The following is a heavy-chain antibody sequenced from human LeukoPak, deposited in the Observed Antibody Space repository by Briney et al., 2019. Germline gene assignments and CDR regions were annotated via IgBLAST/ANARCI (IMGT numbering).Heavy chain of an antibody. V-gene: IGHV3-30*04. CDR1: GFTFSSYA. Sequence: GGSLRLSCAASGFTFSSYAMHWVRQAPGKGLEWVAVISYDGSNKYYADSVKGRFTISRDNSKNTLYLQMNSLRAEDTAVYYCAKAPEKRDPFDYWGQGTLVTVSS. D-gene: IGHD5-24*01. J-gene: IGHJ4*02. CDR2: ISYDGSNK. CDR3: AKAPEKRDPFDY.